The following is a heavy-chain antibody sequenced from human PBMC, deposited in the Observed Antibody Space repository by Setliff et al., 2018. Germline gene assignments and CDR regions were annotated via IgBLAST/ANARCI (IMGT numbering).Heavy chain of an antibody. CDR2: ISNGGGAV. J-gene: IGHJ4*02. V-gene: IGHV3-48*03. D-gene: IGHD5-18*01. CDR1: GFTFSNYE. Sequence: GGSLRLSCVASGFTFSNYEFNWVRQAPGKGLEWISYISNGGGAVKYADSVKGRFTISRDNAKNSLYLQMNSLRAEDTAIYYCATTRVWIPVLDSCGQGTLVTVSS. CDR3: ATTRVWIPVLDS.